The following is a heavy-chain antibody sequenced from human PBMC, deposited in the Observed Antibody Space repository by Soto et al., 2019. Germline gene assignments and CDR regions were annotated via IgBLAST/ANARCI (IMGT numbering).Heavy chain of an antibody. Sequence: QVQLVESGGGVVQPGRSLRLSCAASGFTFSSSGLHWVRQAPGKGLEWVAVISYDGTNKYYADSGKGRFTISRDNSKNTLYLQMNSLRAEDTAVYYCAKGGRGGYDYIDYWGQGTLGTVSS. CDR3: AKGGRGGYDYIDY. CDR2: ISYDGTNK. CDR1: GFTFSSSG. D-gene: IGHD5-12*01. J-gene: IGHJ4*02. V-gene: IGHV3-30*18.